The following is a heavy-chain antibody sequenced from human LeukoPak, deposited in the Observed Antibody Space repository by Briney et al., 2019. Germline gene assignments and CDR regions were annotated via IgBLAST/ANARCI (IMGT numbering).Heavy chain of an antibody. CDR3: ARVGGMLTINNEAFDI. CDR1: GGSMKGYY. D-gene: IGHD5-24*01. V-gene: IGHV4-59*01. J-gene: IGHJ3*02. Sequence: SETLSLTCTVSGGSMKGYYWNWIRQPPGKGLEWIGYIYYSGSTNYNPSLKSRVTISVDTSKNQFSLKLTSVTAADTAIYYCARVGGMLTINNEAFDIWGQGTVVTVS. CDR2: IYYSGST.